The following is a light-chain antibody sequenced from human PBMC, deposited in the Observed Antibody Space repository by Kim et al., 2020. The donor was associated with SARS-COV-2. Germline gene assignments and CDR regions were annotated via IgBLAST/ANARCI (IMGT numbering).Light chain of an antibody. J-gene: IGLJ1*01. CDR3: SSYTSSSTFV. CDR2: DVS. Sequence: QSALTQPASVSGSPGQSITISCTETSSDVGGFNFVSWYQHHPGKAPKLMIYDVSKRPSGVSNRFSGSKSGNAASLTIAGLQAEDEADYYCSSYTSSSTFVFGTGTKVTVL. V-gene: IGLV2-14*03. CDR1: SSDVGGFNF.